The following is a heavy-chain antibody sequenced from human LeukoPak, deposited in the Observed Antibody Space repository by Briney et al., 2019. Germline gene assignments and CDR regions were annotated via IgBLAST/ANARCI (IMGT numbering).Heavy chain of an antibody. D-gene: IGHD3-22*01. CDR1: GGSISSSSYY. J-gene: IGHJ4*02. CDR2: IYYSGST. V-gene: IGHV4-31*03. Sequence: SETLSLTCTVSGGSISSSSYYWSWIRQHPGKGLEWIGYIYYSGSTYYNPSLKSRVTISVDTSKNQFSLKLSSVTAADTAVYYCARVVRSVYYYDKKDFDYWGQGTLVTVSS. CDR3: ARVVRSVYYYDKKDFDY.